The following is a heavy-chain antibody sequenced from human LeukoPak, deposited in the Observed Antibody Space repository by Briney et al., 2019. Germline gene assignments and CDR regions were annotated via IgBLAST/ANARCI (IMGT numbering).Heavy chain of an antibody. V-gene: IGHV3-7*01. CDR3: ARDLGGSRWFYYYYYMDV. J-gene: IGHJ6*03. Sequence: PGGSLRLSCAASGFTFSNYGMHWVRQAPGKGLEWVANIKQDGSEKYYVDSVKGRFTISRDNAKNSLYLQMNSLRAEDTAVYYCARDLGGSRWFYYYYYMDVWGKGTTVTVSS. D-gene: IGHD6-13*01. CDR2: IKQDGSEK. CDR1: GFTFSNYG.